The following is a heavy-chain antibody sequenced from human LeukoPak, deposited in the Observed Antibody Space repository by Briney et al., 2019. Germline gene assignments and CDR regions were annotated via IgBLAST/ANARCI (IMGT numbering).Heavy chain of an antibody. J-gene: IGHJ5*02. CDR1: GGSISSYY. V-gene: IGHV4-4*07. CDR2: IYTSGST. D-gene: IGHD4-17*01. CDR3: ARDMTTVFSWFDP. Sequence: PSEILSLTSTVSGGSISSYYWSWIRQPAGKGLEWIGRIYTSGSTNYNPSLKSRVTMSVDTSKNQFSLKLSSVTAADTAVYYCARDMTTVFSWFDPWGQGTLVTVSS.